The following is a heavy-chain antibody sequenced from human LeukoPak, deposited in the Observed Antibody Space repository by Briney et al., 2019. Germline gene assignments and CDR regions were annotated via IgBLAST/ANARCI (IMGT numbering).Heavy chain of an antibody. Sequence: PGRSLRLSYAASGFTFSNYAMHWVRQAPGKGLDWVAVLSYDGGNKYYADSVKGRITISRDNSKNTLYLQVNSLRADDTAVYYCARDHHCSGGSCYSEIDYWGQGTLVTVSS. D-gene: IGHD2-15*01. CDR2: LSYDGGNK. CDR1: GFTFSNYA. V-gene: IGHV3-30-3*01. J-gene: IGHJ4*02. CDR3: ARDHHCSGGSCYSEIDY.